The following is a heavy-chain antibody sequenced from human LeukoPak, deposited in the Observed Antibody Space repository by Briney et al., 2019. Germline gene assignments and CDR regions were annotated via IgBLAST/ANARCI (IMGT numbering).Heavy chain of an antibody. CDR1: GYTFTSYY. CDR3: AGPGTTGTTLDY. V-gene: IGHV1-46*01. Sequence: VASVKVSCKASGYTFTSYYMHWVRQAPGQGLEWMGIINPSGGSTSYAQKFQGRVTMTRDTSTSTVYMELSSLRSEDTAVYYCAGPGTTGTTLDYWGQGTLVTVSS. CDR2: INPSGGST. D-gene: IGHD1-1*01. J-gene: IGHJ4*02.